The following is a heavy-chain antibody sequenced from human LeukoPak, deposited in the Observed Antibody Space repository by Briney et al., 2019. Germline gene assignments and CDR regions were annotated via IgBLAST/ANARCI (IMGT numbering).Heavy chain of an antibody. J-gene: IGHJ4*02. Sequence: KSSETLSLTCTVSGGSISSSSYYWGWIRQPPGKGLEWIGSIYYSGSTYYNPSLKSRVTISVDTSKNQFSLKLSSVTAADTAVYYCAREQQLVGYYFDYWGQGTLVTVSS. CDR3: AREQQLVGYYFDY. D-gene: IGHD6-13*01. CDR2: IYYSGST. V-gene: IGHV4-39*07. CDR1: GGSISSSSYY.